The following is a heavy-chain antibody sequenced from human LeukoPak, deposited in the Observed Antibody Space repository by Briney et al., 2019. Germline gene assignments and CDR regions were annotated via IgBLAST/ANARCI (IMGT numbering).Heavy chain of an antibody. Sequence: GASVKVSCKASGYTFTSYGISWVRQAPGQGLEWMGWISAYNGNTNYAQKLQGRGTMTPDKSTRTAHMQIRSLRYDDTAVYYCAREPRVLDQRQGDYGGIHFDYWGQGTLVTVSS. V-gene: IGHV1-18*01. J-gene: IGHJ4*02. CDR2: ISAYNGNT. CDR3: AREPRVLDQRQGDYGGIHFDY. D-gene: IGHD4-23*01. CDR1: GYTFTSYG.